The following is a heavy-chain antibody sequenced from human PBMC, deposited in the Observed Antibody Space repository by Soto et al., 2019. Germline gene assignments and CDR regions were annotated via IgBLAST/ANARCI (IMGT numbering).Heavy chain of an antibody. CDR3: ARGFLEWSRRHSYYYDMDG. CDR2: INAGNGNT. CDR1: GYTFTSYS. Sequence: ASVKVSCKASGYTFTSYSMHWVRQAPGQRLEWMGWINAGNGNTKYSQKFQGRVTITRDTSASTAYMELSSLRSEDTAVYYCARGFLEWSRRHSYYYDMDGWGRGTTVTVAS. V-gene: IGHV1-3*01. J-gene: IGHJ6*04. D-gene: IGHD3-3*01.